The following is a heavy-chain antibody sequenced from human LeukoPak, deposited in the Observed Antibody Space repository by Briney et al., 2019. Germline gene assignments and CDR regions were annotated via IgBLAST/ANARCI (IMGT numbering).Heavy chain of an antibody. V-gene: IGHV1-69*06. J-gene: IGHJ3*02. Sequence: SVKVSCKASGGTFSSYAISWVRQAPGQGLEWMGGIIPIFGTANYAQKFQGRVTITADKSTSTVYMELSSLRSEDTAVYYCASLPGPPLLDAFDIWGQGTMVTVSS. D-gene: IGHD2-15*01. CDR3: ASLPGPPLLDAFDI. CDR2: IIPIFGTA. CDR1: GGTFSSYA.